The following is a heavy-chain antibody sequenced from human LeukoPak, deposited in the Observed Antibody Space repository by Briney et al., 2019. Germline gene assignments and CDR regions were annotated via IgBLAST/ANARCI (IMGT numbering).Heavy chain of an antibody. J-gene: IGHJ4*02. CDR2: IYYSGST. Sequence: PSETLSLTCTVSGGSISIPSYSWGWVRQPPGKGLEWIGAIYYSGSTYYNPSLKSRVTISVDTSKNQFSLKLSSVTAADTAVYFCARETTVTTLDFDYWGQGTLVTVSS. V-gene: IGHV4-39*01. CDR1: GGSISIPSYS. D-gene: IGHD4-17*01. CDR3: ARETTVTTLDFDY.